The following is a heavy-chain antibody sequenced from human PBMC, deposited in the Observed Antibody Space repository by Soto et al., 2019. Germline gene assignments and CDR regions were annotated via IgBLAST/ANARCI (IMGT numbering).Heavy chain of an antibody. CDR3: AKGRDSGYYHNVAFDY. CDR1: GFTFDDYT. Sequence: PGASLTLSCAASGFTFDDYTMHCVRQDPGKGLEWFSLISWDGGSTYYADSVKGRFTISRDNSKNSLYLQMNSLRTEDTALYYCAKGRDSGYYHNVAFDYWGQGTQVTVSS. CDR2: ISWDGGST. V-gene: IGHV3-43*01. D-gene: IGHD3-22*01. J-gene: IGHJ4*02.